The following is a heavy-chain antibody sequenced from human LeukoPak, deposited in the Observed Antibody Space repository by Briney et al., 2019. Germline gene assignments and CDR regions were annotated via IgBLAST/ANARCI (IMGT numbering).Heavy chain of an antibody. J-gene: IGHJ4*02. CDR2: ISYDGSNK. V-gene: IGHV3-30-3*01. CDR3: ARGGWGIAVAVYYFDY. Sequence: SGRSLRLSCAASGFTFRNYGMHWIRQAPGKGLEWVAVISYDGSNKYYADSVKGRFTISRDNSKNTLYLQMNSLRAEDTAVYYCARGGWGIAVAVYYFDYWGQGTLVTVSS. CDR1: GFTFRNYG. D-gene: IGHD6-19*01.